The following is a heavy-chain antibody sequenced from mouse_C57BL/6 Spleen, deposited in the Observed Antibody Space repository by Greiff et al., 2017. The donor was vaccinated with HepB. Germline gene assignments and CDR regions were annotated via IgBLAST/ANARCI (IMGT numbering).Heavy chain of an antibody. V-gene: IGHV1-31*01. J-gene: IGHJ4*01. D-gene: IGHD2-5*01. CDR2: IYPYNGVS. CDR3: ARRDYSNRYYAMDY. Sequence: LMESGPELVKPGASVKISCKASGYSFTGYYMHWVKQSHGNILDWIGYIYPYNGVSSYNQKFKGKATLTVDKSSSTAYMELRSLTSEDSAVYYCARRDYSNRYYAMDYWGQGTSVTVSS. CDR1: GYSFTGYY.